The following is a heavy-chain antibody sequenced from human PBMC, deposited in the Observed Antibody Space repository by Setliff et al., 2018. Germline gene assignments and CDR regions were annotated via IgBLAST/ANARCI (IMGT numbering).Heavy chain of an antibody. D-gene: IGHD5-12*01. V-gene: IGHV4-59*11. CDR2: VYYSGST. J-gene: IGHJ4*02. CDR1: GGSISTHY. CDR3: ARAKFNIVTSIYFDY. Sequence: KASETLSLTCTVSGGSISTHYWSWIRQPPGKGLEWIGYVYYSGSTNYNPSLKSRVTISVDTSTNQFSLKLSSVTAADTAVYYCARAKFNIVTSIYFDYWGQGTLVTVSS.